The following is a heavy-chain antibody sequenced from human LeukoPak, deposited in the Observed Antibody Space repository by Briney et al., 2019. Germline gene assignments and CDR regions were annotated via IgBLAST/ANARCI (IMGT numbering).Heavy chain of an antibody. D-gene: IGHD6-13*01. V-gene: IGHV4-31*03. CDR1: GGSISSGGHF. Sequence: SETLSLTCTVSGGSISSGGHFWSWIRQHPGKGLEWIGYIYYSGSTYYNPSLKSRVTISVDTSKNQFSLKLSSVTAADTAVYYCARDRPGGSSLDYWGQGTLVTVSS. CDR2: IYYSGST. J-gene: IGHJ4*02. CDR3: ARDRPGGSSLDY.